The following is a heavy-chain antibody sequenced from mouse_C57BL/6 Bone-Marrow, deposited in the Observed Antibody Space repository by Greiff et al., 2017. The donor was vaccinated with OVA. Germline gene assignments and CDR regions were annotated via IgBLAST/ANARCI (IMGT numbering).Heavy chain of an antibody. D-gene: IGHD1-1*01. Sequence: QVQLQQPGTELVKPGASVKLSCKASGYTFTSYWMHWVKQRPGQGLEWIGNINPSNGGTNYNEKFKSKATLTVDKSSSTAYMQLSSLTSEDSAVYYCAREFYYYGSSYGYAMDYWGQGTSVTVSS. CDR3: AREFYYYGSSYGYAMDY. CDR1: GYTFTSYW. J-gene: IGHJ4*01. V-gene: IGHV1-53*01. CDR2: INPSNGGT.